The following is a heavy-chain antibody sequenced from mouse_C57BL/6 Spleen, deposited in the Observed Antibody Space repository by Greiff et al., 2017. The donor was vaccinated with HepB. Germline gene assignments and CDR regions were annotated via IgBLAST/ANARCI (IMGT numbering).Heavy chain of an antibody. CDR3: ASPYDYDGGFDY. CDR1: GYTFTSYW. V-gene: IGHV1-55*01. D-gene: IGHD2-4*01. CDR2: IYPGSGST. Sequence: QVQLKQPGAELVKPGASVKMSCKASGYTFTSYWITWVKQRPGQGLEWIGDIYPGSGSTNYNEKFKSKATLTVDTSSSTAYMQLSSLTSEDSAVYYCASPYDYDGGFDYWGQGTTLTVSS. J-gene: IGHJ2*01.